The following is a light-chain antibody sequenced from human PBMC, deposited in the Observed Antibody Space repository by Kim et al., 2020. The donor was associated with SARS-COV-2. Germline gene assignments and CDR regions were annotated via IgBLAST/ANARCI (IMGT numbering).Light chain of an antibody. CDR3: QQSHDWPPLT. J-gene: IGKJ1*01. Sequence: PGERATPSCRASQTINNNLVWYQQKPGQAPRLLIYDATTRATGVPARFMGSGSETDFTLTISSLQSEDFAVYYCQQSHDWPPLTFGQGTKVDIK. CDR1: QTINNN. CDR2: DAT. V-gene: IGKV3-15*01.